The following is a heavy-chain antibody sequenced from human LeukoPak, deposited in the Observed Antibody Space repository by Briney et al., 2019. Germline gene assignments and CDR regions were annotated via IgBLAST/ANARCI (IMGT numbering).Heavy chain of an antibody. CDR2: ISSSSSYI. CDR1: GFTFGSYS. V-gene: IGHV3-21*01. CDR3: ARDLGGEVEPYFDY. D-gene: IGHD3-16*01. J-gene: IGHJ4*02. Sequence: GGSLRLSCAASGFTFGSYSMNWVRQAPGKGLEWVSSISSSSSYIYYADSVKGRFTISRDNAKNSLYLQMNSLRAEDTAVYYCARDLGGEVEPYFDYWGQGTLVTVSS.